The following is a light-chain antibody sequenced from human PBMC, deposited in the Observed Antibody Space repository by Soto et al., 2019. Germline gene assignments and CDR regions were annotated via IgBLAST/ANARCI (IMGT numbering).Light chain of an antibody. V-gene: IGLV2-14*03. CDR3: ASFTRSVTVV. J-gene: IGLJ2*01. Sequence: QSALTQPASVSGSPGQSITISCAGTSSDVGGYNYVSWYQQHPGKVPRLIISDVNKRPSGVSDRFSGSKSGNTASLTISGLTAEDEADYYCASFTRSVTVVFGGGTKLTVL. CDR1: SSDVGGYNY. CDR2: DVN.